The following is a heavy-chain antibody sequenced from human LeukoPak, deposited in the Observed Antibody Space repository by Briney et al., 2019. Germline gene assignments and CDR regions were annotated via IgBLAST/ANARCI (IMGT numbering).Heavy chain of an antibody. D-gene: IGHD4-17*01. Sequence: ATVKVSCKASGYTFTGYYMHCVRQAPGRGLEWMGWINPNSGNTNYAQKFQGRVTMTRDTSISKAYMELSRLRSDDTAVYYCARDNGEFDYWGQGTLVTVSS. J-gene: IGHJ4*02. V-gene: IGHV1-2*02. CDR2: INPNSGNT. CDR3: ARDNGEFDY. CDR1: GYTFTGYY.